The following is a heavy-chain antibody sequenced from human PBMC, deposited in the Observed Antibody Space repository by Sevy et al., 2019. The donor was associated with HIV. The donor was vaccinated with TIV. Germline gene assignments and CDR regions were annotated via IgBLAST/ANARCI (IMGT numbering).Heavy chain of an antibody. D-gene: IGHD3-10*01. CDR2: IFTSGST. CDR3: LRGGVTFAMDTSRNQVSLNLGSVTAADTAVYYCARVGPVTGTTGDWGHYFDY. Sequence: SETLSLTCTVSGGSVSGGRYHWSWIRQPAGKGLEWIGRIFTSGSTTYNPSFESRVTISIDTSKNQVPLKPSSVTAATPTPNPALRGGVTFAMDTSRNQVSLNLGSVTAADTAVYYCARVGPVTGTTGDWGHYFDYWGQGTLVTVSS. J-gene: IGHJ4*02. V-gene: IGHV4-61*02. CDR1: GGSVSGGRYH.